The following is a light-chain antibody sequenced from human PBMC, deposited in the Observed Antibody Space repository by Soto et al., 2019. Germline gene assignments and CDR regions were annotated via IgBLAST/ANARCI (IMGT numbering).Light chain of an antibody. Sequence: QSALTHPASVSWSLGQSITISCTGTSSDVGGYNYVSWYQQHPGKAPKLMIYEVNIRPSGVSNRFSGSKSGNTASLTISGLQAEDEADYYCSSYTGSATYVFGTGTKVTVL. V-gene: IGLV2-14*01. J-gene: IGLJ1*01. CDR3: SSYTGSATYV. CDR1: SSDVGGYNY. CDR2: EVN.